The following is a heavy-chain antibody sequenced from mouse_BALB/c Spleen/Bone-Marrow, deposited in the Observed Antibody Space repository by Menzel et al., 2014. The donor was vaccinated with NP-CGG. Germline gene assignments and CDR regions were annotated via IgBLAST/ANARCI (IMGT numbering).Heavy chain of an antibody. CDR3: TRDAMDY. CDR1: GYTFTSYW. V-gene: IGHV1S127*01. Sequence: QVQLQQPGAELVKPGASVKMSCKASGYTFTSYWMHWVRQRPGQGLEWIGVIDPSDSYTSYIQKFKGKATLTVDTSSSTAYMQLSSLTSEDSAVYYCTRDAMDYWGQGTSVPVSS. CDR2: IDPSDSYT. J-gene: IGHJ4*01.